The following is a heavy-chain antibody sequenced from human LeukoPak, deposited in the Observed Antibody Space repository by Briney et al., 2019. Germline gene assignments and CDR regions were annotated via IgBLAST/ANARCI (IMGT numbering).Heavy chain of an antibody. V-gene: IGHV4-34*01. J-gene: IGHJ3*02. CDR2: INHSGST. Sequence: SETLSLTCAVYGGSFSGYYWSWIRQPPGKGLEWIGEINHSGSTNYNPSLKSRVTISVDTSKNQFSLKLSSVTAADTAVYYCARDWWDHCSSTSCPDRDAFDIWGQGTMVTVSS. CDR3: ARDWWDHCSSTSCPDRDAFDI. CDR1: GGSFSGYY. D-gene: IGHD2-2*01.